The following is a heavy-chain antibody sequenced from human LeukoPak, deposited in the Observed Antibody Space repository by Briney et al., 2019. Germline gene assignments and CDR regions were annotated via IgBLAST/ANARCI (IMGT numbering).Heavy chain of an antibody. J-gene: IGHJ4*02. CDR1: GGTFSSYA. CDR2: IIPIFGTA. D-gene: IGHD6-19*01. Sequence: ASVKVSCKASGGTFSSYAISWVRQAPGQGLEWMGGIIPIFGTANYAQKFQGRVTITADESTGTAYMELSSLRSEDTAVYYCATSIAVAGTLDYWGQGTLVTVSS. V-gene: IGHV1-69*13. CDR3: ATSIAVAGTLDY.